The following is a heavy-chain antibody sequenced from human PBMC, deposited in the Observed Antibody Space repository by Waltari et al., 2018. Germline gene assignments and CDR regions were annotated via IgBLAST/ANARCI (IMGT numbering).Heavy chain of an antibody. CDR2: IYTSGST. CDR1: GGSISSGSYY. V-gene: IGHV4-61*02. J-gene: IGHJ3*02. D-gene: IGHD3-22*01. Sequence: QVQLQESGPGLVKPSQTLSLTCTVSGGSISSGSYYWSWIRPHAGKGLEWIGRIYTSGSTNYNPSLKSRVTISVDTSKNQFSLKLSSVTAADTAVYYCAREEFYYDSSGKDAFDIWGQGTMV. CDR3: AREEFYYDSSGKDAFDI.